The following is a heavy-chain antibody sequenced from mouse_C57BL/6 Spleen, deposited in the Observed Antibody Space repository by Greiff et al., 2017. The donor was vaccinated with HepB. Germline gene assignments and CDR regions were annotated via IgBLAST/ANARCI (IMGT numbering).Heavy chain of an antibody. CDR2: ISSGSSTI. CDR3: ARGSYGSPWFAY. V-gene: IGHV5-17*01. CDR1: GFTFSDYG. J-gene: IGHJ3*01. Sequence: DVHLVESGGGLVKPGGSLKLSCAASGFTFSDYGMHWVRQAPETGLEWVAYISSGSSTIYYADTVKGRFTISRDNAKNTLFLKKTSLRSEDTAMYYCARGSYGSPWFAYWGQGTLVTVSA. D-gene: IGHD1-1*01.